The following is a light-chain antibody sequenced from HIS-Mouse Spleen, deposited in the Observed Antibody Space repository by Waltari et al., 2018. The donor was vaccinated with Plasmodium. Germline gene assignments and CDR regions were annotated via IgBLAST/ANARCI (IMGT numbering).Light chain of an antibody. J-gene: IGLJ3*02. CDR2: EDS. Sequence: SYELTQPPSVSVSPGQTARITCSGDALPKKYAYWYQQKSGQAPVLVIYEDSKRPPGIPGRCSGSSSATMATLTISGAQVEDEADYYCYSTDSSGNHRVFGGGTKLTVL. V-gene: IGLV3-10*01. CDR1: ALPKKY. CDR3: YSTDSSGNHRV.